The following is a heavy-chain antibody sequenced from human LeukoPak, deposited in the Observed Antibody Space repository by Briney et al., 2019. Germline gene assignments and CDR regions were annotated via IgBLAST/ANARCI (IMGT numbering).Heavy chain of an antibody. CDR1: GFTFSSYV. J-gene: IGHJ4*02. CDR3: ARGDPYYYDSSGYPFDY. CDR2: ISSSSSYI. D-gene: IGHD3-22*01. V-gene: IGHV3-21*01. Sequence: GGSLRLSCAASGFTFSSYVMSWVRQAPGKGLEWVSSISSSSSYIYYADSVKGRFTISRDNAKNSLYLQMNSLRAEDTAVYYCARGDPYYYDSSGYPFDYWGQGTLVTVSS.